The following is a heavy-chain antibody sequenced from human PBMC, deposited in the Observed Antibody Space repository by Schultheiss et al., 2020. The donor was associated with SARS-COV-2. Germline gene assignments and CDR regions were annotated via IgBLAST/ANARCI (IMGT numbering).Heavy chain of an antibody. Sequence: SETLSLTCTVSGGSISSYYWSWIRQPPGKGLEWIGYIYYSGSTNYNPSLKSRVTISVDTSKNQFSLKLSSVTAADTAVYYCARSSPGKYYYYMDVWGKGTTVTVSS. V-gene: IGHV4-59*08. J-gene: IGHJ6*03. CDR1: GGSISSYY. CDR3: ARSSPGKYYYYMDV. CDR2: IYYSGST. D-gene: IGHD1-26*01.